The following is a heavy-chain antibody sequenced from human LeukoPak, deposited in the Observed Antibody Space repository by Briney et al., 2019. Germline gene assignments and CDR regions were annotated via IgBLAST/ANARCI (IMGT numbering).Heavy chain of an antibody. Sequence: GGSLRLSCAAYGFTFSSYAMNLIRQAPGKGLEWAAGISSGDRTFHAESVKGRFTIPRDKSKDTLYLQMNSLRAEDTAVYYGAKDATASPYFHWFDNWGQGTQVIVSS. J-gene: IGHJ4*02. V-gene: IGHV3-23*01. CDR3: AKDATASPYFHWFDN. CDR2: ISSGDRT. D-gene: IGHD3-9*01. CDR1: GFTFSSYA.